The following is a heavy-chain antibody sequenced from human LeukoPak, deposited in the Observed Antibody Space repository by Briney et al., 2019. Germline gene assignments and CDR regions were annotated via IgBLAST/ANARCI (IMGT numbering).Heavy chain of an antibody. CDR2: INHSGST. Sequence: SETLSLTCAVYGGSFSGYYWSWIRQPPGKGLEWIGEINHSGSTNYNPSLKSRVTISVDTSKNQFSLKLSSVTAADTAVYYCATSRPGPRLKGATVVRKMYNWFDPWGQGTLVTVSS. D-gene: IGHD4-23*01. J-gene: IGHJ5*02. V-gene: IGHV4-34*01. CDR1: GGSFSGYY. CDR3: ATSRPGPRLKGATVVRKMYNWFDP.